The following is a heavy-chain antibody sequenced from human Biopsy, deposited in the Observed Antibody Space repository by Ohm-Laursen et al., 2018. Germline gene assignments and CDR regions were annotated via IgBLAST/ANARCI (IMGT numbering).Heavy chain of an antibody. CDR3: ASLNYYDSSAPIDTIYFFEY. CDR1: GSRFTEVS. CDR2: FDPEDDRR. Sequence: ASVKVSCKVSGSRFTEVSMHWVRQAPGKGLEWMGGFDPEDDRRLDAQKFQGRLTMSADTSTDTAYMELVSLRSEDTAIYYCASLNYYDSSAPIDTIYFFEYWGQGTLVFVSS. J-gene: IGHJ4*02. V-gene: IGHV1-24*01. D-gene: IGHD3-22*01.